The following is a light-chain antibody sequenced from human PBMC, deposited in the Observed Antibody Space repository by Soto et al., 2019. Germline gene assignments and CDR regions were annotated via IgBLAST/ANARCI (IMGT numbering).Light chain of an antibody. J-gene: IGKJ5*01. CDR1: QSVSSY. CDR3: QQSYRAVT. CDR2: AAS. Sequence: DIQMTQSPSSLSASVGDRISITCRASQSVSSYLNWYQQKPGKAPRLLIYAASHLQTGVPSRFRGTGSATHFTLTLSSLQPEDFATYYCQQSYRAVTFGQGTRLEIK. V-gene: IGKV1-39*01.